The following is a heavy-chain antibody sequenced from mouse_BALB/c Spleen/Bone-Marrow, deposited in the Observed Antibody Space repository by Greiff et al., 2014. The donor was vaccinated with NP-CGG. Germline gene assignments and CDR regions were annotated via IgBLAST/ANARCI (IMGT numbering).Heavy chain of an antibody. J-gene: IGHJ1*01. Sequence: EVQLQQSGAELVKPGASVKLSCTASGFNNKDTYMHWVKQRPEQGLEWIGRIDPANGNTKYDPKFQGKATITADTSSNTAYLQRSRLTSEDTAVYYCAYYRDGWDFDGWGAGTTVTVSS. CDR3: AYYRDGWDFDG. CDR1: GFNNKDTY. CDR2: IDPANGNT. D-gene: IGHD2-14*01. V-gene: IGHV14-3*02.